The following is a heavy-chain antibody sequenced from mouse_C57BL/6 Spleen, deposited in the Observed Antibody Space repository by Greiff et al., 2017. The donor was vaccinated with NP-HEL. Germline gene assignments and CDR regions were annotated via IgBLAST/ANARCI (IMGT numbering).Heavy chain of an antibody. CDR2: IDPEDGET. CDR1: GFNIKDYY. Sequence: VQLQQSGAELVKPGASVKLSCTASGFNIKDYYMHWVKQRTEQGLEWIGRIDPEDGETKYDPKFQGKATITADTSSNTAYLQLSSLTSEDTAVYYCASHLPFAYWGQGTLVTVSA. V-gene: IGHV14-2*01. J-gene: IGHJ3*01. CDR3: ASHLPFAY. D-gene: IGHD5-1*01.